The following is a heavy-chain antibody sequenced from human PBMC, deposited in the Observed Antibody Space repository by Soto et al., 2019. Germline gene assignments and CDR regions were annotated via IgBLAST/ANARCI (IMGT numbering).Heavy chain of an antibody. V-gene: IGHV4-39*01. Sequence: TLSLTCIVSGESISSSSYYWGWIRQPPGKGLEWIWSIYYSGRTYYNPSFKSRVTISIDTSKNQFSLKLSSVTATDTAVYYCARQRTTVVTQAYFDHWGQGALVTVSS. CDR1: GESISSSSYY. CDR2: IYYSGRT. CDR3: ARQRTTVVTQAYFDH. D-gene: IGHD2-21*02. J-gene: IGHJ4*02.